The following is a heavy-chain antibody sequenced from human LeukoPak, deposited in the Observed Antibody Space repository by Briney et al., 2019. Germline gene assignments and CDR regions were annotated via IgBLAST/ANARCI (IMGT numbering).Heavy chain of an antibody. D-gene: IGHD2-15*01. CDR3: ARTYRIGPFGY. V-gene: IGHV3-53*01. Sequence: GGSLRLSCAAPGFTVSSNYMSWVRQAPGKGLEWVSVIYSGGSTYYADSVKGRFNISRDNSKNTLYLQMNSLRAEDTAVYYCARTYRIGPFGYWGQGTLVTVSS. CDR1: GFTVSSNY. J-gene: IGHJ4*02. CDR2: IYSGGST.